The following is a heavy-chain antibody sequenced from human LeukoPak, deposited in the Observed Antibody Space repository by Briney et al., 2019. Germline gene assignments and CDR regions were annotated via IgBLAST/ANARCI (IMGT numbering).Heavy chain of an antibody. CDR2: IYYSGST. Sequence: RPSETLSLTCTVSGGTISSGSYYWGWIRQPPGKGLEWIGSIYYSGSTYYKPSLKSRVTISLDTSKNQFSLKLSSVTAADTAVYYCARGGRVGANLSLFYWGQGTLVTVSS. CDR1: GGTISSGSYY. D-gene: IGHD1-26*01. J-gene: IGHJ4*02. V-gene: IGHV4-39*07. CDR3: ARGGRVGANLSLFY.